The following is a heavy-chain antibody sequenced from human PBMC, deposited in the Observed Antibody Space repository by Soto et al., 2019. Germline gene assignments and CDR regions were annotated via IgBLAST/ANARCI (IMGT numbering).Heavy chain of an antibody. V-gene: IGHV1-69*13. CDR1: GYKFTTYF. CDR2: IIPVFGTT. CDR3: ARDGGFGELKY. D-gene: IGHD3-10*01. Sequence: SVKVSCKASGYKFTTYFIHWVRQAPGEGLEWMGRIIPVFGTTNDAQRFEGRVTFTADESTNTAYMELRGLLSEDTAVYYCARDGGFGELKYWGPGTLVTVSS. J-gene: IGHJ4*02.